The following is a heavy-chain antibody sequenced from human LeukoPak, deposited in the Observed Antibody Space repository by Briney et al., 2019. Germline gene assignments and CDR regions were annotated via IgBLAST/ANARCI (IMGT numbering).Heavy chain of an antibody. CDR1: GVTFSSYA. V-gene: IGHV3-23*01. J-gene: IGHJ4*02. CDR3: AKDPEIYDVRSGYMAFNPDY. D-gene: IGHD3-3*01. Sequence: PGGSLRLSCAAPGVTFSSYAMSSVRQAPGKGLEWVSAISGSGGSTYYADSVKGRFTISRDNSKNTLYMQKNSLRAEGTAVYYSAKDPEIYDVRSGYMAFNPDYWGQGTLVTVSS. CDR2: ISGSGGST.